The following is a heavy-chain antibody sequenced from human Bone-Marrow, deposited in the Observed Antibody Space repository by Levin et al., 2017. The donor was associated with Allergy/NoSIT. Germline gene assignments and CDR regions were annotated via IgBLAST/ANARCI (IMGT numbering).Heavy chain of an antibody. CDR1: GFTFKTYW. CDR3: VRDSNDFS. Sequence: LSLTCVGSGFTFKTYWMAWVRQPPGKGLEWVANIKEDGSEKYYVDSVRGRFTIYRDNAKNSLYLQMNSLRVDDTAVYYCVRDSNDFSWGQGTTVTVSS. V-gene: IGHV3-7*01. D-gene: IGHD3-3*01. CDR2: IKEDGSEK. J-gene: IGHJ6*02.